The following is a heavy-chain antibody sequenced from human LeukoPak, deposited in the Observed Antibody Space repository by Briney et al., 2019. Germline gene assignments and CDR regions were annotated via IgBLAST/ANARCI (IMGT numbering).Heavy chain of an antibody. CDR1: GGSISSSSYY. Sequence: SETLSLTCTVSGGSISSSSYYWGWIRQPPGKGLEWIGSIYYSGSTYYNPSLKSRVTISVDTSKNQFSLKLSSVTAADTAVYYCARGSSGWYIHWFDPWGQGTLVTVSS. J-gene: IGHJ5*02. CDR3: ARGSSGWYIHWFDP. D-gene: IGHD6-19*01. V-gene: IGHV4-39*07. CDR2: IYYSGST.